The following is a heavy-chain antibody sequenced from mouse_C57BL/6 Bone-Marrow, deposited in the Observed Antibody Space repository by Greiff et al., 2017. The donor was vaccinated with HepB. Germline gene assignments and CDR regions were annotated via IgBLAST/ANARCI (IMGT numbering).Heavy chain of an antibody. Sequence: EVMLVESGGGLVQPGGSMKLSCVASGFTFSNYWMNWVRQSPEKGLEWVAQIRLKSDNYATHYAESVKGRFTISRDDSKSSVYLQMNNLRAEDTGIYYCNSYYSLDYWGQGTTLTVSS. D-gene: IGHD2-12*01. CDR1: GFTFSNYW. V-gene: IGHV6-3*01. J-gene: IGHJ2*01. CDR3: NSYYSLDY. CDR2: IRLKSDNYAT.